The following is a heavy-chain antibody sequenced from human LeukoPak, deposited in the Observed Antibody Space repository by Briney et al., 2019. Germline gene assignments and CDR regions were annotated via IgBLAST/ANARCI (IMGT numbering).Heavy chain of an antibody. CDR2: IIPIFGTA. V-gene: IGHV1-69*13. CDR3: ARGSATVITPFDY. D-gene: IGHD4-17*01. J-gene: IGHJ4*02. Sequence: SVKLSCKASGGSFSSYAISWVRQAPGQGLEWMGGIIPIFGTANYAQKFQGRVTITADESTSTAYMELSSLRSEDTAVYYCARGSATVITPFDYWGQGTLVTVSS. CDR1: GGSFSSYA.